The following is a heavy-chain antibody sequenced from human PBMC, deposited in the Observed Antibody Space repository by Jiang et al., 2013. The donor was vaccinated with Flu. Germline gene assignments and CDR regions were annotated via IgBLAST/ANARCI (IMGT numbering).Heavy chain of an antibody. CDR2: IYSSGST. D-gene: IGHD5-12*01. CDR3: ARTVVGGYDY. V-gene: IGHV4-59*01. J-gene: IGHJ4*02. CDR1: GGSINNYY. Sequence: PGLVKPSETLSLTCTVSGGSINNYYWSWIRQPPGKGLECIGYIYSSGSTTYNPSLQSRVIISVDTSKNQFSLKLSSVTAADTAVYYCARTVVGGYDYWGQGTLVTVSS.